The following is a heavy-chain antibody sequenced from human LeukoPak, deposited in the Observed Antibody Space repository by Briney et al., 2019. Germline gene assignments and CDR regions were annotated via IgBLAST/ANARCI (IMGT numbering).Heavy chain of an antibody. CDR3: ANTGHYDFWSGYYPAYYFDY. J-gene: IGHJ4*02. D-gene: IGHD3-3*01. Sequence: PGGSLRLSCAASGLTFSSYAMSWVRQAPGKGLEWVSAISGSGGSTYYADSVKGRFTISRDNSKNTLYLQMNSLRAEDTAVYYCANTGHYDFWSGYYPAYYFDYWGQGTLVTVSS. CDR2: ISGSGGST. V-gene: IGHV3-23*01. CDR1: GLTFSSYA.